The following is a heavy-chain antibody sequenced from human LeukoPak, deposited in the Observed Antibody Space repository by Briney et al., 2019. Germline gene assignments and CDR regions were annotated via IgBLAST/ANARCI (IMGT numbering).Heavy chain of an antibody. D-gene: IGHD6-19*01. Sequence: SVKVSCKASGGTFSSYAISWVRQAPGQGLEWMGGIIPIFGTANYAQKFQGRVTITADKSTSTAYMELSSLRSEDTAVYYCARDLKRGYSSGRYSWGTGSSNDFWGQGTLVTVSS. CDR1: GGTFSSYA. CDR2: IIPIFGTA. CDR3: ARDLKRGYSSGRYSWGTGSSNDF. J-gene: IGHJ4*02. V-gene: IGHV1-69*06.